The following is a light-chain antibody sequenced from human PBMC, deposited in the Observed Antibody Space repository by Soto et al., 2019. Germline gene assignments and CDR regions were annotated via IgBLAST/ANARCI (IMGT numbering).Light chain of an antibody. J-gene: IGLJ2*01. CDR2: DNN. V-gene: IGLV1-51*01. Sequence: QSVLTQPPSVSAAPGQKVTISCSGSSFNIGNNYVSWYQQLPGRAPKLLIYDNNKRPSGIPDRFSGSKSGTSATLGITGLQTGDEADYYCGTWDSSLSAVVFGGGTKLTVL. CDR3: GTWDSSLSAVV. CDR1: SFNIGNNY.